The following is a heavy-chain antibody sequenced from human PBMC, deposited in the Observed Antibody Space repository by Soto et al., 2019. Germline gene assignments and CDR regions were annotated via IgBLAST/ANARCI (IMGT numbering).Heavy chain of an antibody. Sequence: QVQLVQSGAEVKKPGSSVKDTCKASGGTLSSDAISSVRQAPEQGREWMGGIIPIFGTANYAQKFQGRVTITADASTSTAYMELSSLRSEDTAVYYCARELQYYYDSSGYYYYWGQGTLVTVSS. J-gene: IGHJ4*02. CDR3: ARELQYYYDSSGYYYY. CDR1: GGTLSSDA. V-gene: IGHV1-69*12. CDR2: IIPIFGTA. D-gene: IGHD3-22*01.